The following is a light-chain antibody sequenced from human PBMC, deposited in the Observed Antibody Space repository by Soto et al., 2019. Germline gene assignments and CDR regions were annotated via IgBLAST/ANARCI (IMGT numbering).Light chain of an antibody. CDR2: DAS. Sequence: EIVLTQSPATLSLAPGERVTLSCRASQSVDTHFAWYQQKPGQAPRLLIHDASNGAIGIPARFSGSGSGTDFSLTISTLEPEDSAVYFCQQRSNWPSAITFGQGTRLEIK. CDR3: QQRSNWPSAIT. V-gene: IGKV3-11*01. CDR1: QSVDTH. J-gene: IGKJ5*01.